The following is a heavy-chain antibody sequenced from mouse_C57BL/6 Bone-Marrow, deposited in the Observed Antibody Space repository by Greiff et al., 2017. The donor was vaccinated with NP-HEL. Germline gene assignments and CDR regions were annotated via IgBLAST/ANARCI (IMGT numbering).Heavy chain of an antibody. V-gene: IGHV5-4*01. J-gene: IGHJ3*01. CDR2: ISDGGSYT. D-gene: IGHD2-12*01. Sequence: EVQRVESGGGLVKPGGSLKLSCAASGFTFSSYAMSWVRQTPEKRLEWVATISDGGSYTYYPDNVKGRFTISRDNAKNNLYLQMSHLKSEETAMYYCARDYDGTWFAYWGQGTLGTVSA. CDR3: ARDYDGTWFAY. CDR1: GFTFSSYA.